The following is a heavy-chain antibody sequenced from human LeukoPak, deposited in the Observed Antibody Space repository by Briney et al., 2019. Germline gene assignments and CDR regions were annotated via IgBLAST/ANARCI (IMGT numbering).Heavy chain of an antibody. CDR3: ARSFIAVADDAFDI. J-gene: IGHJ3*02. Sequence: SETLSLTCTVSGGSISSGGYYWSWIRQHPGKGLEWIGYIYYSGSTYYNPSLKSRVTISVDTSKNQFSLKLSSVTAADTAVYYCARSFIAVADDAFDIWGQGTMVTVSS. CDR2: IYYSGST. V-gene: IGHV4-31*03. CDR1: GGSISSGGYY. D-gene: IGHD6-19*01.